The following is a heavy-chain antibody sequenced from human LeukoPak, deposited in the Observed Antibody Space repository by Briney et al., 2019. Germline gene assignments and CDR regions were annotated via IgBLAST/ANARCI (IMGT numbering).Heavy chain of an antibody. CDR1: GYTFPSYF. Sequence: ASVKVSCKASGYTFPSYFMHWVRQAPGQGLEWMGIINPTGGSTTYAQKFQGRVTMTRDTSTSTVYMELSSLRSDDTAVYYCARTAARHFDYWGQGTLVTVSP. D-gene: IGHD6-6*01. V-gene: IGHV1-46*01. J-gene: IGHJ4*02. CDR2: INPTGGST. CDR3: ARTAARHFDY.